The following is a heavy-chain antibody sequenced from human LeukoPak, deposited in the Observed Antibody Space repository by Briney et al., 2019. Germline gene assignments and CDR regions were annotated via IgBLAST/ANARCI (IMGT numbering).Heavy chain of an antibody. J-gene: IGHJ4*02. CDR1: GGSISSYY. Sequence: SETLSLTCTVSGGSISSYYWSWIRQPPGKGLEWIGYIYYSGSTNYNPSLKSRVTISVNTSKNQFSLKLSSVTAADTAVYYCARDRSGYPDYWGQGTLVTVSS. CDR3: ARDRSGYPDY. D-gene: IGHD3-3*01. V-gene: IGHV4-59*01. CDR2: IYYSGST.